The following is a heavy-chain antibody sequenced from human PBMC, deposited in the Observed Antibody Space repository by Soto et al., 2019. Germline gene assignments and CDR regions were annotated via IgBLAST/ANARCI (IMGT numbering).Heavy chain of an antibody. Sequence: PSATLSLTCAVSGGSMSSSNWWSWVRQPPGKGLEWIGEIYHSGGTNYNPSLKSRVTISVDKSKNQFSLKLSSVTAADTAVYYCARDLGQQQLDYYYGMDVWGQGTTVTVSS. CDR2: IYHSGGT. CDR3: ARDLGQQQLDYYYGMDV. V-gene: IGHV4-4*02. CDR1: GGSMSSSNW. J-gene: IGHJ6*02. D-gene: IGHD6-13*01.